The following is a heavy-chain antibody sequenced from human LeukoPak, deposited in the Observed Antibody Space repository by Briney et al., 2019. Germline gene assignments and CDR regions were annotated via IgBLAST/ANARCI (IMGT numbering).Heavy chain of an antibody. CDR2: INARGDT. Sequence: SETLSLTCAVYGWSFNDYYWNWVRQPPGKGLEWIGEINARGDTNYNPSLKSRVTISVDSSKNQFSLTLTSMIAADTAIYYCARGQVPAARGYNWFDPWGQGALVTVSS. V-gene: IGHV4-34*01. D-gene: IGHD2-2*01. CDR3: ARGQVPAARGYNWFDP. J-gene: IGHJ5*02. CDR1: GWSFNDYY.